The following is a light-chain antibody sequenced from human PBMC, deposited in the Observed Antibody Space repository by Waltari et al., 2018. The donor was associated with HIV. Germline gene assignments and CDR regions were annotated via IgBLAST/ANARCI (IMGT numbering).Light chain of an antibody. CDR2: EVF. V-gene: IGLV2-8*01. CDR3: TSYAGRNTFV. J-gene: IGLJ2*01. Sequence: QSALTQPPSASGSPGPSVTLSCTGKTSDVGAYNYVYWYQQHPGKAPKLMIYEVFKRPAGVPDRFSGSKSGNTASLTVSGLQAEDEADYYCTSYAGRNTFVFGGGTKLTVL. CDR1: TSDVGAYNY.